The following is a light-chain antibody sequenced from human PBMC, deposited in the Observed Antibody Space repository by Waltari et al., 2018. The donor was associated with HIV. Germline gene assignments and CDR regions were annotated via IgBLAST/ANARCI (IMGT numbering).Light chain of an antibody. CDR1: QNIDNW. CDR2: RTS. J-gene: IGKJ2*01. Sequence: DVQMTQSPSNLSASVGDTVVITCRASQNIDNWLAWYQRKPGRAPKLLVSRTSILESGVSSRLSVSGSGTEFTLTIRSLQPDDVGTYYCQQYSTHYGFGQGTRVE. V-gene: IGKV1-5*03. CDR3: QQYSTHYG.